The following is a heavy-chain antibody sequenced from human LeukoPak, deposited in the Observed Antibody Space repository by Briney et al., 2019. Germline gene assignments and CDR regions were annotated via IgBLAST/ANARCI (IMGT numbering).Heavy chain of an antibody. CDR1: GVSINNYY. J-gene: IGHJ5*02. V-gene: IGHV4-59*01. D-gene: IGHD2/OR15-2a*01. CDR2: IYYSGST. CDR3: ATHVLGSTTRLGP. Sequence: SETLSLTCTVSGVSINNYYWSWLRQPPGKGLEWIGYIYYSGSTNYNSSFKSRVTISGDTSKNQFSLRLSSVTAADTAVYYCATHVLGSTTRLGPWGQGTLVTVSS.